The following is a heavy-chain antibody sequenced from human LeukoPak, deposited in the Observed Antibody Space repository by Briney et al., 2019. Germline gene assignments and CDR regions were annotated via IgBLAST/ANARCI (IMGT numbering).Heavy chain of an antibody. Sequence: PSETLSLTCAVYGGSFSGYYWSWIRQPPGKGLEWIGRISSSGSTNYNPSLKSRVTISVDTSKNQFSLKLSSVTAADTAVYYCARMGSDYYGSGSYGSMAYWGHGTLVTVSS. CDR3: ARMGSDYYGSGSYGSMAY. CDR2: ISSSGST. CDR1: GGSFSGYY. V-gene: IGHV4-34*01. J-gene: IGHJ4*01. D-gene: IGHD3-10*01.